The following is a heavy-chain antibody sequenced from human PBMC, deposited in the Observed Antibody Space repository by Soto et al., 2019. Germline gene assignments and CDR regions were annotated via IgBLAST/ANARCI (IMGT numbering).Heavy chain of an antibody. D-gene: IGHD3-9*01. V-gene: IGHV3-23*01. CDR2: ISGSGGST. J-gene: IGHJ4*02. CDR1: GFTFSSYA. Sequence: PGGSLRLSCAASGFTFSSYAISWVRQAPGKGLEWVSAISGSGGSTYYADSVKGRFTISRDNSKNTLYLQMNSLRAEDTAVYYCAKAREPLYYDILTGYFDYWGQGTLVTVSS. CDR3: AKAREPLYYDILTGYFDY.